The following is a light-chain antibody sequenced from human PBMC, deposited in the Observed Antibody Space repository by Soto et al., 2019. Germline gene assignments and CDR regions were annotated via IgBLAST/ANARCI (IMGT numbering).Light chain of an antibody. Sequence: IVLTQSPATLSLSPGERATLSCRSSQSVSSYLAWYQQKPGQAPSLLIYDASNRATGIPARFSGSGSGTDFTLTISSLEPEDFAVYYCQQRSNWPPYTFGQGTKLEIK. V-gene: IGKV3-11*01. CDR2: DAS. CDR1: QSVSSY. CDR3: QQRSNWPPYT. J-gene: IGKJ2*01.